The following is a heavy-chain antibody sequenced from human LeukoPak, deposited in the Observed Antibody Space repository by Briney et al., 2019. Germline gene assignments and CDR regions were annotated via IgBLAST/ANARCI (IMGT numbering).Heavy chain of an antibody. CDR1: GFTFRSYS. Sequence: GGSLRLSCAASGFTFRSYSMCWVRQAPGKGLEWVAVISAGGETTNYADSVKGRFTISRDNFKNTLWLQMSGLTAEDTAVYYCAKDPGHYSNSGNYYHYGMDVWGQGTTVTVSS. V-gene: IGHV3-23*01. CDR3: AKDPGHYSNSGNYYHYGMDV. D-gene: IGHD3-10*01. CDR2: ISAGGETT. J-gene: IGHJ6*02.